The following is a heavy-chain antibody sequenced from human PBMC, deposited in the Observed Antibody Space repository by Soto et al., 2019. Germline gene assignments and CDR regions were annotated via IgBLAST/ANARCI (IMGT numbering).Heavy chain of an antibody. D-gene: IGHD6-19*01. CDR3: AKDEFEQWLVRGWFDP. CDR1: GFTFSSYA. J-gene: IGHJ5*02. CDR2: ISGSGGST. V-gene: IGHV3-23*01. Sequence: EVQLLESGGGLVQPGGSLRLSCAASGFTFSSYAMSWVRQAPGKGLEWVAAISGSGGSTYYADSVKGRFTISRDNSKNTLYLPMNSLRAEDTAVYYCAKDEFEQWLVRGWFDPWGQGTLVTVSS.